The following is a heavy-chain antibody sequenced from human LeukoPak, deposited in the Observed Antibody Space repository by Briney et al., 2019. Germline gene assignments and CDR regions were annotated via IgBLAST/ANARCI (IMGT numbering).Heavy chain of an antibody. J-gene: IGHJ4*02. V-gene: IGHV3-30*02. CDR3: ATSRYSSSWYKGVSVFDY. CDR1: GITFSRYG. D-gene: IGHD6-13*01. CDR2: IRYDGSIK. Sequence: GGSLRLSCAASGITFSRYGMHWVRQAPGKGLEWVTFIRYDGSIKYYADSVKGRFTMSRDNSKNTLFLQMNSLRAEDTAVYYCATSRYSSSWYKGVSVFDYWGQGTLVTVSS.